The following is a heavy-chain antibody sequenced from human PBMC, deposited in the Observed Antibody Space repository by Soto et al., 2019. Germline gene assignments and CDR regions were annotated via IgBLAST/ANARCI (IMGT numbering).Heavy chain of an antibody. Sequence: VASVKVSCKASGYTFTSYGISWVRQAPGQGLEWMGWISAYNGNTNYAQKLQGRVTMTTDTSTSTAYMELRSLRSDDTAVYYCARLHYDSSGYYYWTPSYFDYWGQGTLVTVSS. J-gene: IGHJ4*02. CDR1: GYTFTSYG. CDR2: ISAYNGNT. V-gene: IGHV1-18*01. CDR3: ARLHYDSSGYYYWTPSYFDY. D-gene: IGHD3-22*01.